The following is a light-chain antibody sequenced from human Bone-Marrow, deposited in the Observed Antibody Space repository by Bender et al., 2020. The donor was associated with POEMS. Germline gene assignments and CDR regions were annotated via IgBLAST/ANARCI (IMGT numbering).Light chain of an antibody. CDR3: ATWDDSLNGWV. V-gene: IGLV1-44*01. J-gene: IGLJ3*02. CDR2: NNS. Sequence: VLTQPPSASGTPGQRVTISCSGSSSKFGSYPVNWYQQLPGAAPKLVIFNNSQRPSGVPDRFSGSNSGTSASLAISGLLSDDEADFYCATWDDSLNGWVFGGGTKLTVL. CDR1: SSKFGSYP.